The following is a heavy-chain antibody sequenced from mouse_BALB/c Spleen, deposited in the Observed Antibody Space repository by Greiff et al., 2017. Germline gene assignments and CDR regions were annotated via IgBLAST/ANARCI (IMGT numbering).Heavy chain of an antibody. CDR2: IDPSDSET. J-gene: IGHJ4*01. V-gene: IGHV1-69*02. CDR3: AREAMDY. Sequence: VQLQQPGAELVKPGAPVKLSCKASGYTFTSYWMNWVKQRPGRGLEWIGRIDPSDSETHYNQKFKDKATLTVDKSSSTAYIQLSSLTSEDSAVYYCAREAMDYWGQGTSVTVSS. CDR1: GYTFTSYW.